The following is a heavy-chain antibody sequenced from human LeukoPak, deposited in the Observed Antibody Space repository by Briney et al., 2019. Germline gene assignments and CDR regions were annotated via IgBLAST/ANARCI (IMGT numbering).Heavy chain of an antibody. Sequence: GGSLRLSWAASGFTFSTYAMHWFRQAPAKGLDWVAVISNGGRDTYYADSVKGRFTISRDNSQNTLDMQMNSLRVDDTAVYYCPRGAWPHTQPINDWGQGTLVTVSS. CDR3: PRGAWPHTQPIND. CDR1: GFTFSTYA. D-gene: IGHD5-12*01. CDR2: ISNGGRDT. V-gene: IGHV3-30*04. J-gene: IGHJ1*01.